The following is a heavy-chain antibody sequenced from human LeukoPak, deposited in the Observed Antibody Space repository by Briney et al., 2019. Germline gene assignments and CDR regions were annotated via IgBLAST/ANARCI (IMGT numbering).Heavy chain of an antibody. J-gene: IGHJ4*02. Sequence: LSLTCTVSGGSISSGGYYWSWVRQAPGKGLEWVSAISGSGGSTYYADSVKGRFTISRDNSKNTLYLQMNSLRAEDTAVYYCAKRPLQVDCWGQGTLVTVSS. D-gene: IGHD4-11*01. CDR2: ISGSGGST. V-gene: IGHV3-23*01. CDR3: AKRPLQVDC. CDR1: GGSISSGGYY.